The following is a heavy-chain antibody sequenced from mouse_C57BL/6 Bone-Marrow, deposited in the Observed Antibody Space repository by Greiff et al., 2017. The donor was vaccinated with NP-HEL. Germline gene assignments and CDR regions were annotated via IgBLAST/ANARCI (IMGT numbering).Heavy chain of an antibody. CDR3: ARARLIMYELAY. CDR2: IYPRSGNT. Sequence: VKLMESGAELARPGASVKLSCKASGYTFTSYGISWVKQRTGQGLEWIGEIYPRSGNTYYIEKFKGKATLTADKSSSTAYMELRSLTSEYSAVYFSARARLIMYELAYWGQGTLVTVSA. CDR1: GYTFTSYG. J-gene: IGHJ3*01. D-gene: IGHD6-1*01. V-gene: IGHV1-81*01.